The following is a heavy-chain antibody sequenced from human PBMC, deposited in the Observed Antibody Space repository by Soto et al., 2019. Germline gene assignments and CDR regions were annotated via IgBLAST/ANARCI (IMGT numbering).Heavy chain of an antibody. CDR3: ARELGPGSSWIDY. CDR1: GYTFTSYA. V-gene: IGHV1-3*01. CDR2: INAGNGNT. D-gene: IGHD6-13*01. Sequence: QVQLVQSGAEVKKPGASVKVSCKASGYTFTSYAMHWVRQAPGQRLEWMGWINAGNGNTKYSQKFQGRVTITRDTSASTAYMELRSLRSEDTAVYYCARELGPGSSWIDYWGQGTLVTVSS. J-gene: IGHJ4*02.